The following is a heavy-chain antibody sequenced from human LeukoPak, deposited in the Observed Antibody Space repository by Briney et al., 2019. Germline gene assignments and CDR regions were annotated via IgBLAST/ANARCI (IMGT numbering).Heavy chain of an antibody. CDR2: IYYSGST. V-gene: IGHV4-59*01. Sequence: SETLSLTCTVSGGSISSYYWSWIRQPPGKGLEWIGYIYYSGSTNYNPSLKSRVTISVDTSKNQSSLKLSSVTAADTAVYYCARGGATFNWFDPWGQGTLVTVSS. CDR3: ARGGATFNWFDP. D-gene: IGHD5-24*01. J-gene: IGHJ5*02. CDR1: GGSISSYY.